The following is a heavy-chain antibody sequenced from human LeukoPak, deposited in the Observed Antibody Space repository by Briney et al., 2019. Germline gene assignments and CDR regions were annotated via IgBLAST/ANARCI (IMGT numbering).Heavy chain of an antibody. V-gene: IGHV3-15*01. CDR1: GFTFSNAW. Sequence: GGSLRLSCAASGFTFSNAWVSWVRQAPGKGLEWVGRIKSKTDGGTTDYAAPVKGRFTISRDDSKNTLYLQMNSLKTEDTAVYYCTTDLGWAVANFDYWGQGTLVTVSS. D-gene: IGHD6-19*01. CDR3: TTDLGWAVANFDY. J-gene: IGHJ4*02. CDR2: IKSKTDGGTT.